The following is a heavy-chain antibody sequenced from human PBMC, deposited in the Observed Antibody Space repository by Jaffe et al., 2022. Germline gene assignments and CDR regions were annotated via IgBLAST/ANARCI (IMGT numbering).Heavy chain of an antibody. V-gene: IGHV4-38-2*01. CDR2: MSHSGST. CDR3: ARGGIHYGSGSYYELLNDY. CDR1: GYSISSGYY. J-gene: IGHJ4*02. D-gene: IGHD3-10*01. Sequence: QVQLQESGPGLVKPSETLSLTCAVSGYSISSGYYWGWVRQPPGKGLESIGSMSHSGSTYTNPSLKSRVTISVDTSKNQFSLKLSSVTAADTAVYYCARGGIHYGSGSYYELLNDYWGQGTLVTVSS.